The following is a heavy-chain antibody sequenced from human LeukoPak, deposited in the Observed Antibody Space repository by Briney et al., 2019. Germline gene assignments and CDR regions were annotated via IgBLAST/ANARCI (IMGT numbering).Heavy chain of an antibody. CDR1: GFTFDDYA. CDR3: AKGYCSSTSCPPGWFDP. V-gene: IGHV3-9*03. D-gene: IGHD2-2*01. J-gene: IGHJ5*02. Sequence: PGRSLRLSCAASGFTFDDYAMHWVRQAPGKGLEWVSGISWNSGSIGYADSVKGRFTISRDNAENSLYLQMNSLRAEDMALYYCAKGYCSSTSCPPGWFDPWGQGTLVTVSS. CDR2: ISWNSGSI.